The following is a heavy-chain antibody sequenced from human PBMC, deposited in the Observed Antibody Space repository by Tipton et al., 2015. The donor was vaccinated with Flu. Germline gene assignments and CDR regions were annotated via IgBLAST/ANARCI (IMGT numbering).Heavy chain of an antibody. CDR3: ARTLATGYYYYGMDV. D-gene: IGHD1-26*01. Sequence: QVQLVQSGAEVKKPGASVKVSCKASGYTFTGYYMHWVRQAPGQGLEWMGRINPNSGGTNYAQKFQGRVTTTRDTSISTAYMELSRLRSDDTAVYYCARTLATGYYYYGMDVWGQGTTVTVSS. J-gene: IGHJ6*02. V-gene: IGHV1-2*06. CDR2: INPNSGGT. CDR1: GYTFTGYY.